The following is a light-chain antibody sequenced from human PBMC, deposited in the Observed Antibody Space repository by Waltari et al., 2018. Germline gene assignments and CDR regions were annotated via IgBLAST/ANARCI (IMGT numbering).Light chain of an antibody. CDR1: QSVLHTNNKDY. CDR2: WAS. V-gene: IGKV4-1*01. CDR3: QQYYSTPNT. J-gene: IGKJ2*01. Sequence: DIVMTQSPDSLGVSLGERATINCKSSQSVLHTNNKDYLAWYQQKPGQPPKLLIYWASTPEFGVPDRFSSSGSGTSFTLTISSLQAEDVAVYYCQQYYSTPNTFGQGTKLEIK.